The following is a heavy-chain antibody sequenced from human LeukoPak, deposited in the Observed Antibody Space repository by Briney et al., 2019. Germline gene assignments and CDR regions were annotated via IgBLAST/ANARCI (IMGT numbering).Heavy chain of an antibody. CDR1: GGSISSGGYY. Sequence: LSQTLSLTCTVSGGSISSGGYYWSWIRQHPGKGLEWIGYIYYSGSTYYNPSLKSRVTISVDTSKNQFSLKLSSVTAADTAVYYCALSPFYYDSSNDAFDIWGQGTMVTVSS. CDR3: ALSPFYYDSSNDAFDI. J-gene: IGHJ3*02. D-gene: IGHD3-22*01. V-gene: IGHV4-31*03. CDR2: IYYSGST.